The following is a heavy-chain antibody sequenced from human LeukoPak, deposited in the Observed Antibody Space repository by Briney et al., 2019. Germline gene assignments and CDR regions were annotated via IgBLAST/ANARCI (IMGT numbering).Heavy chain of an antibody. CDR3: ARDSQATIFGVVIILYMDV. CDR1: GFTFSSYG. CDR2: ISSSSSYI. J-gene: IGHJ6*03. Sequence: PGGSLRLSCAASGFTFSSYGMHWVRQAPGKGLEWVSSISSSSSYIYYADSVKGRFTISRDNAKNSLYLQMNSLRAEDTAVYYCARDSQATIFGVVIILYMDVWGKGTTVTVSS. D-gene: IGHD3-3*01. V-gene: IGHV3-21*01.